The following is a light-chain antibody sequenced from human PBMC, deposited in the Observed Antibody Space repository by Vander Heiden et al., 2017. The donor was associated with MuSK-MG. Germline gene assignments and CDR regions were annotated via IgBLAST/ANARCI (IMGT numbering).Light chain of an antibody. CDR2: WAS. CDR1: QSVLYSSNNKNY. Sequence: DIVMTQSPDSLAVSLGERATINCKSSQSVLYSSNNKNYLAWYQHKPGQPPKLLIYWASTRESGVPDRFSGSGSGTDFTLTISSLQAEDVAVYYCQQYITYPYTFGQGTKLEI. V-gene: IGKV4-1*01. J-gene: IGKJ2*01. CDR3: QQYITYPYT.